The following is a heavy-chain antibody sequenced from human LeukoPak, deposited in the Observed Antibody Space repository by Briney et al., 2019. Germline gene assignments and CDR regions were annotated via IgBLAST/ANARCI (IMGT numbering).Heavy chain of an antibody. Sequence: GASVKVSCKASGYTFTGYYMHWVRQAPGQGLEWMGWINPNSGGTSYAQKFQGRVTMTTDTSISTAYMELSSLRSDDTAVYYCARVDWLQLIPFDYWGQGTLVTVSS. D-gene: IGHD5-24*01. V-gene: IGHV1-2*02. CDR3: ARVDWLQLIPFDY. CDR1: GYTFTGYY. CDR2: INPNSGGT. J-gene: IGHJ4*02.